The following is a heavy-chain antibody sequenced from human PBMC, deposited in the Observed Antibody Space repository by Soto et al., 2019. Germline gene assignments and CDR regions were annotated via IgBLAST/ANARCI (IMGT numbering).Heavy chain of an antibody. J-gene: IGHJ6*02. CDR3: ARASVLLRYFDWLLPPYYYYGMDV. D-gene: IGHD3-9*01. V-gene: IGHV4-59*12. CDR2: IYYSGST. Sequence: SETLSLTCTVSGGSISSYYWSWIRQPPGKGLEWIGYIYYSGSTNYNPSLKSRVTISVDTSKNQFSLKLSSVTAADTAVYYCARASVLLRYFDWLLPPYYYYGMDVWGQGTTVTVSS. CDR1: GGSISSYY.